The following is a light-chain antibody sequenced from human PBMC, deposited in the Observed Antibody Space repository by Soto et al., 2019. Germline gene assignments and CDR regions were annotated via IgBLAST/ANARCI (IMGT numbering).Light chain of an antibody. CDR3: MQGPHWPRA. CDR1: QSLVYTDGHTY. CDR2: KIS. V-gene: IGKV2-30*01. Sequence: DVVMTQSPLSLPVTLGQPASISCRSSQSLVYTDGHTYLQWFQQRPGQSPRRLIYKISNRDSGVPDRFSGSGSGTDFTLKPSRVEAEDVGVYYCMQGPHWPRAFGQGTKVEIK. J-gene: IGKJ1*01.